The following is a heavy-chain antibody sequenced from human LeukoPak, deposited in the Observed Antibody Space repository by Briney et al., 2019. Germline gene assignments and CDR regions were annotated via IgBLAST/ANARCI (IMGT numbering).Heavy chain of an antibody. D-gene: IGHD3-10*01. V-gene: IGHV3-43D*03. J-gene: IGHJ4*02. Sequence: GGSLRLSCAASGFTFSSYWMHWVRQAPGKGLEWVSLISWDGGGTYYADTVKGRFTISRDNSKNSLYLQMNSLRAEDTALYYCAKDMAAYYYASGNIDYWGQGTLVTVSS. CDR2: ISWDGGGT. CDR1: GFTFSSYW. CDR3: AKDMAAYYYASGNIDY.